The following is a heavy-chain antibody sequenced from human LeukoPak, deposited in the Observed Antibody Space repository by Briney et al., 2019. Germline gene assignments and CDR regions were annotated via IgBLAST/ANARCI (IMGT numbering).Heavy chain of an antibody. J-gene: IGHJ3*02. CDR2: IYTSGST. CDR3: AHYYDSRGVGAFDI. V-gene: IGHV4-4*07. D-gene: IGHD3-22*01. CDR1: GGSISSYY. Sequence: SETLSLTCTVSGGSISSYYWSWVRQPAGKGLEWIGRIYTSGSTNYNPSLKSRVTMSVDTSKNQFSLKLSSVTAADTAVYYCAHYYDSRGVGAFDIWGQGTMVTVSS.